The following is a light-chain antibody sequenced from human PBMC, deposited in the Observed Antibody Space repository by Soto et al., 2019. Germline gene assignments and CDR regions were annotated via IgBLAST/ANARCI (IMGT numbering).Light chain of an antibody. Sequence: QSVLTQPPSASGSPGQSVTISCTGTSSDVGGYNYLSWYQHRPGKAPQLIIYEVTKRPSGVPNRFFGSKSGNTASLTVSGLPAEDEADYFCMSYAGMYTYVFGNVTKLTVL. CDR2: EVT. V-gene: IGLV2-8*01. CDR1: SSDVGGYNY. CDR3: MSYAGMYTYV. J-gene: IGLJ1*01.